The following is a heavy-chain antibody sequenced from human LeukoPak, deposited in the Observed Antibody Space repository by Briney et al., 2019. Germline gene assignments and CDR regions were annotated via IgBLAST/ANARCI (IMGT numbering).Heavy chain of an antibody. V-gene: IGHV3-23*01. CDR1: GFTFSSYA. D-gene: IGHD3-10*01. CDR3: ARHYYASQSPFDC. CDR2: ISASGGST. J-gene: IGHJ4*02. Sequence: GGSLRLSCAASGFTFSSYAMSWVRQAPGKGLEWVSAISASGGSTFYADSVKGRFTISRDNSKNTLYLQMNSLRAEDTAVYYCARHYYASQSPFDCWGQGTLVTVSS.